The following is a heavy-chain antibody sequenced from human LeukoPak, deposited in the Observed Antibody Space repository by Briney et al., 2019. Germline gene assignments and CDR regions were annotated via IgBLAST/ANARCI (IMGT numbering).Heavy chain of an antibody. Sequence: PGGSLRLSCAASGSSPNNYAMHWVRQAPGKGLEWVAVIWHDGLNKFYADFLKGRFTISRDFSKDTVYLQMSGLTVEDTAVYYCANAGQRSYAEAFDSWGQGTLVTVSS. V-gene: IGHV3-33*06. CDR3: ANAGQRSYAEAFDS. J-gene: IGHJ4*02. CDR2: IWHDGLNK. D-gene: IGHD3-16*01. CDR1: GSSPNNYA.